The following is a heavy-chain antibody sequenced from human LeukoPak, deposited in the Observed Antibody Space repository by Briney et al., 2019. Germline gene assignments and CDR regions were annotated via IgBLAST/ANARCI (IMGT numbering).Heavy chain of an antibody. CDR2: INPSGGST. CDR1: GYTFTGYY. CDR3: ARDSRSLYGSGSYYNFGGIVDWFDP. D-gene: IGHD3-10*01. J-gene: IGHJ5*02. V-gene: IGHV1-46*01. Sequence: GASVKVSCKASGYTFTGYYMHWVRQAPGQGLEWMGIINPSGGSTSYAQKFQGRVTMTRDTSTSTVYMELSSLRSEDTAVYYCARDSRSLYGSGSYYNFGGIVDWFDPWGQGTLVTVSS.